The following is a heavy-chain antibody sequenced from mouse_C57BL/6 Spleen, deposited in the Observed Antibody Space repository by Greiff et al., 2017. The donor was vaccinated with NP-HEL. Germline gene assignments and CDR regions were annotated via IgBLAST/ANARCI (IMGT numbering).Heavy chain of an antibody. Sequence: EVQVVESGGGLVKPGGSLKLSCAASGFTFSSYAMSWVRQTPEKRLKWVATISDGGSYTYYPDNVKGRFTISRDNAKTNLYLQRSHLKSEDTAMYYCARDSLGRRNYFDYWGQGTTLTVSS. D-gene: IGHD4-1*01. CDR2: ISDGGSYT. CDR1: GFTFSSYA. CDR3: ARDSLGRRNYFDY. J-gene: IGHJ2*01. V-gene: IGHV5-4*01.